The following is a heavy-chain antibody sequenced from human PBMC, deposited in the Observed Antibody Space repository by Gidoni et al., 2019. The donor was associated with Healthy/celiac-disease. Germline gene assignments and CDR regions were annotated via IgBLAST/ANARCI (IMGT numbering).Heavy chain of an antibody. V-gene: IGHV4-39*07. CDR3: ARDRTYCSSTSCYNRGWFDP. D-gene: IGHD2-2*02. Sequence: QLQLQESGPGLVKPSETLSLTCTVSGGSISSSSYYWGWIRQPPGKGLEWIGSIYYSGSTYYNPSLKSRVTISVDTSKNQFSLKLSSVTAADTAVYYCARDRTYCSSTSCYNRGWFDPWGQGTLVTVSS. J-gene: IGHJ5*02. CDR2: IYYSGST. CDR1: GGSISSSSYY.